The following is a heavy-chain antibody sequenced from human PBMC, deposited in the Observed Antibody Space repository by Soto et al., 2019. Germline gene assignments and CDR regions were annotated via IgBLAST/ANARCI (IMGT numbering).Heavy chain of an antibody. D-gene: IGHD3-10*01. V-gene: IGHV3-15*01. Sequence: EVQLVASGGGLVKPGGSLRLSCGASKVTAWMSWVRQAPGKGLEWVGRIKSKTDGETTDYAAPVQGRFTISRDDSKDIVYLEMNSLTIEDTAVYSCGDLDGSYFGIDVWGQGTTVTVSS. CDR3: GDLDGSYFGIDV. J-gene: IGHJ6*02. CDR1: KVTAW. CDR2: IKSKTDGETT.